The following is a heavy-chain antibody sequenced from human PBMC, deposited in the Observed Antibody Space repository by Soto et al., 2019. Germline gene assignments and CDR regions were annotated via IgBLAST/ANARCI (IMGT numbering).Heavy chain of an antibody. J-gene: IGHJ4*02. V-gene: IGHV3-30*18. CDR1: GFTFSSYG. Sequence: QVQLVESGGGVVQPGRSLRLSCAASGFTFSSYGMHWVRQAPGKGLEWVAVISYDGNNKYYADSVKGRFTISRDNSKNTVYLHTNSLRAEATAVYYCAKERFPWCGGLIQWGQGTLVTVSS. CDR2: ISYDGNNK. CDR3: AKERFPWCGGLIQ. D-gene: IGHD3-10*01.